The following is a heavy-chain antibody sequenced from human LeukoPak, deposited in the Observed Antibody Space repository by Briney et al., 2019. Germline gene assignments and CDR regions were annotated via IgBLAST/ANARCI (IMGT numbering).Heavy chain of an antibody. D-gene: IGHD1-14*01. V-gene: IGHV1-2*02. Sequence: SVKVSCKASGYTFTGYYMHWVRQAPGQGLEWMGWINPNSGGTNYAQKFQGRVTMTRDTSISTAYMELSRLRSDDTAVYYCARVLSITAKYYYYMDVWGKGTTVTVSS. J-gene: IGHJ6*03. CDR2: INPNSGGT. CDR1: GYTFTGYY. CDR3: ARVLSITAKYYYYMDV.